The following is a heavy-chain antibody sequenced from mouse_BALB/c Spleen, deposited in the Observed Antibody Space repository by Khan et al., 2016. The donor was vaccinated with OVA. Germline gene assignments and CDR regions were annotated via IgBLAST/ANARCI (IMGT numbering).Heavy chain of an antibody. V-gene: IGHV2-6-4*01. CDR2: IWGGGGT. J-gene: IGHJ4*01. CDR3: ARAYYRYDGYYAMDY. D-gene: IGHD2-14*01. Sequence: VQGVESGPGLVAPSQSLSITCTVSGFSLSRYNIHWVRQPPGKGLEWLGMIWGGGGTDYNSTLKSRLSISKDNSKSQVFLKMNSLQTDDTAMYYCARAYYRYDGYYAMDYWGQGTSVTVSS. CDR1: GFSLSRYN.